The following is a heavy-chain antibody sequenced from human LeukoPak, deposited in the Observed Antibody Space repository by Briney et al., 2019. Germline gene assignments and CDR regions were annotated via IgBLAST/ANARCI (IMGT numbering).Heavy chain of an antibody. V-gene: IGHV3-9*01. CDR3: TRAGSL. CDR1: GFTFDDYA. D-gene: IGHD1-26*01. J-gene: IGHJ4*02. Sequence: GGSLRLSCAASGFTFDDYAMHWVRQAPGKGLEWVSGISWNSGSIGYADSVKGRFTISRDNAKNSLYLQMNSLRAEDTALYYCTRAGSLWGQGTLVTVSS. CDR2: ISWNSGSI.